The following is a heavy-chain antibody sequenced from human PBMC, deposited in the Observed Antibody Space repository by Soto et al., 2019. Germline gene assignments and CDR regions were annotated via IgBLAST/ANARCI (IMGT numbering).Heavy chain of an antibody. D-gene: IGHD3-10*01. CDR1: GFTFTTRA. CDR2: ISASGGTT. J-gene: IGHJ4*02. CDR3: TAGTQNFDY. V-gene: IGHV3-23*01. Sequence: EVQLLESGGGLVQPGGSLRLSCAASGFTFTTRAMSWVRHAPGKGLQWVSGISASGGTTYYADSVKGRLTISRDNSMNMLYLLMTSLRDDDTAVYYCTAGTQNFDYWGRGTRVTVSS.